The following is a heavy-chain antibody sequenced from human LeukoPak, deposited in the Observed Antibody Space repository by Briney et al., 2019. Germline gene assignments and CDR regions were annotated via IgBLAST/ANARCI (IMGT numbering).Heavy chain of an antibody. J-gene: IGHJ6*02. CDR3: ARSYSGVVSDYYYYGMDV. Sequence: ASVKVSCKASGGTFSSYAISWVRQAPGQGLEWMGRIIPILGIANYAQKFQGRVTITADKSTSTAYMELSSLRSEDTAVYYCARSYSGVVSDYYYYGMDVWGQGTTVTVSS. V-gene: IGHV1-69*04. D-gene: IGHD2-21*01. CDR2: IIPILGIA. CDR1: GGTFSSYA.